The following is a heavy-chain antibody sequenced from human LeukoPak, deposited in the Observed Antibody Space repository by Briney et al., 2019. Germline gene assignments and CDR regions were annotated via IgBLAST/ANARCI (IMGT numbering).Heavy chain of an antibody. CDR3: ARGKYDFWSGYYGY. CDR1: GGSISSSNW. CDR2: IYHSGST. V-gene: IGHV4-4*02. J-gene: IGHJ4*02. D-gene: IGHD3-3*01. Sequence: SGTLSLTCAVSGGSISSSNWWSWVRQPPGKGLGWIGEIYHSGSTNYNPSLKSRVTISVDKSKNQFSLKLSSVTAADTAVYYCARGKYDFWSGYYGYWGQGILVTVSS.